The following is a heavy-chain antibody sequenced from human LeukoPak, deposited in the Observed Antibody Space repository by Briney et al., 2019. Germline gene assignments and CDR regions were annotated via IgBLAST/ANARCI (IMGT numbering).Heavy chain of an antibody. V-gene: IGHV1-8*01. Sequence: ASVKVSCKASGYTFTSYDINWVRQATGQGLEWMGWMNPNSGNTGYAQKFQGRVTITADTSTDTAYMELSSLRSEDTAVYYCATVSYYYDSSGPLGDYWGQGTLVTVSS. D-gene: IGHD3-22*01. J-gene: IGHJ4*02. CDR1: GYTFTSYD. CDR2: MNPNSGNT. CDR3: ATVSYYYDSSGPLGDY.